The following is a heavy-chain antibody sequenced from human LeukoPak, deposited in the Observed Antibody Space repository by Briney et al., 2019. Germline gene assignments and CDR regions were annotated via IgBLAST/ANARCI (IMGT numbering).Heavy chain of an antibody. Sequence: PGGSPRLSCAASGFTFSSYEMNWVRQAPGKGLEWVSGISGNGGTTYYADSVKGRFTISRDNSKNTLYLQMNSLRAEDTAVYYCARRAGAYSHPYDYWGQGTLVTVSS. CDR3: ARRAGAYSHPYDY. CDR2: ISGNGGTT. V-gene: IGHV3-23*01. CDR1: GFTFSSYE. J-gene: IGHJ4*02. D-gene: IGHD4/OR15-4a*01.